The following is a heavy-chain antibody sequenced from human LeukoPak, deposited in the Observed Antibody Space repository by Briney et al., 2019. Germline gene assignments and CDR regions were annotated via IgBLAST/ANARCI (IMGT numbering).Heavy chain of an antibody. Sequence: SETLSPCCTVSGGSISSGSYYLSWISQHPGKSLVCFGDIYYSGSSYYNPALKSRVTISVDTSNNQFSLKLSSVTAADTAVYYCARGPYGDKFLYYFDYWGQGTLVTVSS. CDR2: IYYSGSS. CDR1: GGSISSGSYY. V-gene: IGHV4-31*03. D-gene: IGHD4-23*01. J-gene: IGHJ4*02. CDR3: ARGPYGDKFLYYFDY.